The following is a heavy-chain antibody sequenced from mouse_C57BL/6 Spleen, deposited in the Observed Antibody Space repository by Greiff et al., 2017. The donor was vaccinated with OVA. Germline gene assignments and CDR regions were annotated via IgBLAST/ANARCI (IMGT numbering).Heavy chain of an antibody. Sequence: EVKLVESGGDLVKPGGSLKLSCAASGFTFSSYGMSWVRQTPDTRLEWVATISSGGSYIYYPDSVKGRFTISRDNAKNALYLQMSSLKSEDTGMYDWAREDIDGNYVDYWGQGTTLTVSA. D-gene: IGHD2-3*01. V-gene: IGHV5-6*01. CDR1: GFTFSSYG. J-gene: IGHJ2*01. CDR2: ISSGGSYI. CDR3: AREDIDGNYVDY.